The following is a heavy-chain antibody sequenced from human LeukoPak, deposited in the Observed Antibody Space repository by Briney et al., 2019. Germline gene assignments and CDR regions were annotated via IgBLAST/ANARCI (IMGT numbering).Heavy chain of an antibody. CDR3: SRQYGGNLYYMDV. Sequence: SDTLSLTCTVSGGSISSYSWSWIRQPPGKGLEWIGHIYTSGSTSYNPPLKSRVTISVDTSKNQFSLKLSSVTAADTAVYYCSRQYGGNLYYMDVWGTGTTVTVSS. D-gene: IGHD4-23*01. J-gene: IGHJ6*03. V-gene: IGHV4-4*09. CDR1: GGSISSYS. CDR2: IYTSGST.